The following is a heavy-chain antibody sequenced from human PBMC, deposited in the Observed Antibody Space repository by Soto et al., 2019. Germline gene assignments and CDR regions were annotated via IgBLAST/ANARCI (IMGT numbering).Heavy chain of an antibody. CDR2: IIGGVIGLDDNS. Sequence: EVDLLQSGGGLVRPGESLRLSCAASGFTFGSSSMSWVRQAPGRGLEWISSIIGGVIGLDDNSQYADSVKGRFTISRDDSTSTLYLQMNSLRPEDTATYYCARRPPPGVFDFWGQGVLVTVSS. D-gene: IGHD3-10*01. CDR1: GFTFGSSS. CDR3: ARRPPPGVFDF. J-gene: IGHJ5*01. V-gene: IGHV3-23*01.